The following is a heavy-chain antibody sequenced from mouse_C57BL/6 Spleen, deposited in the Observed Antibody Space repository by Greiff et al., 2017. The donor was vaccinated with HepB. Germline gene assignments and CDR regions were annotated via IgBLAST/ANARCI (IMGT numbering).Heavy chain of an antibody. J-gene: IGHJ2*01. D-gene: IGHD2-5*01. Sequence: VQLQQPGAELVKPGASVKLSCKASGYTFTSYWMHWVKQRPGQGLEWIGMIHPNSGSTNYNEKFKSKATLTVDKSSSTAYLQLSSLTSEDSAVYYCARNSNYPYYFDYWGQGTTLTVSS. CDR1: GYTFTSYW. CDR2: IHPNSGST. CDR3: ARNSNYPYYFDY. V-gene: IGHV1-64*01.